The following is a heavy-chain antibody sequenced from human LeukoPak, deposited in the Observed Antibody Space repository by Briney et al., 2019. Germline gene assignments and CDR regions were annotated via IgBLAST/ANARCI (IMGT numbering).Heavy chain of an antibody. CDR2: IIPIFGTA. CDR3: ARAGYCSGGSCYPYYYYYYMDV. CDR1: GGTFSSYA. V-gene: IGHV1-69*05. Sequence: SVKVSCKASGGTFSSYAISWVRQAPGQGLEWMGGIIPIFGTANYAQKFQGRVTITTDESTSTAYMELSSLRSEDTAVYYCARAGYCSGGSCYPYYYYYYMDVWGKGTTVTVSS. D-gene: IGHD2-15*01. J-gene: IGHJ6*03.